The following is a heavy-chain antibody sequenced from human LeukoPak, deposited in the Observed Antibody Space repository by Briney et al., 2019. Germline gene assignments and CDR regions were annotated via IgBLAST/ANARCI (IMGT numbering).Heavy chain of an antibody. CDR3: AKGDYYYDSSGYYGSPVGNY. V-gene: IGHV3-23*01. J-gene: IGHJ4*02. D-gene: IGHD3-22*01. CDR1: GFTFSSYA. CDR2: ISGSGGST. Sequence: GGSLRLSCAASGFTFSSYAMSWVRQAPGKGLEWVSAISGSGGSTYYADSVKGRFTISRDNSKNTLYLQMNSLRAEDTAVYYCAKGDYYYDSSGYYGSPVGNYWGQGTLVTVSS.